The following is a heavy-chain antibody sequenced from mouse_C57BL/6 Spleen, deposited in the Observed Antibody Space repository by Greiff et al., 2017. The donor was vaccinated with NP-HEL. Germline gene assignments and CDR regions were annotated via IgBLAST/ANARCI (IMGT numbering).Heavy chain of an antibody. V-gene: IGHV5-9-1*02. J-gene: IGHJ2*01. Sequence: EVKLVESGEGLVKPGGSLKLSCAASGFTFSSYAMSWVRQTPEKRLEWVAYISSGGDYIYYADTVKGRFTISRDNARNTLYLQMSSLKSEDTAMYYCTRDRGDYYGYYFDYGGQGTTLTVSS. CDR3: TRDRGDYYGYYFDY. CDR2: ISSGGDYI. D-gene: IGHD1-1*01. CDR1: GFTFSSYA.